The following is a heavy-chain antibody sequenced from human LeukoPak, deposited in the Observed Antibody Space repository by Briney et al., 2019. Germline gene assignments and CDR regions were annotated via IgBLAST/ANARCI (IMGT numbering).Heavy chain of an antibody. CDR3: ARDLCGGDCYSDY. CDR2: INPSGGST. Sequence: ASVKVSCKASGYTFTSYYMHWVRQAPGQGLEWMGIINPSGGSTSYAQKFQGRVTMTRDMSTSTVYMELSSLRSGDTAVYYCARDLCGGDCYSDYWGQVTLVTVSS. D-gene: IGHD2-21*02. V-gene: IGHV1-46*01. J-gene: IGHJ4*02. CDR1: GYTFTSYY.